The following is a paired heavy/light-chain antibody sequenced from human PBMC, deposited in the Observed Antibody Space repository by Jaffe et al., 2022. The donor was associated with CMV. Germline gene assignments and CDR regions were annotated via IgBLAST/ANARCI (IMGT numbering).Light chain of an antibody. V-gene: IGKV3-20*01. Sequence: IVLTQSPGTLSLSPGERATLSCRASRTVSSDYLAWYQQKPGQAPRLLCYGASSRATGIPERFSVSGSGTDFTLTISRLEPEDVAVYYCQQYGTSPGTFGQGTKVEIK. CDR1: RTVSSDY. J-gene: IGKJ1*01. CDR2: GAS. CDR3: QQYGTSPGT.
Heavy chain of an antibody. CDR3: ARDTNGYISGYYAGMDV. Sequence: VESGGGLIQPGGSLRLSCAASGFTVSTSFMAWVRQAPGKGLEWVSVTYIAGNTDYSDSVKGRFTVSRDTSKNTLYLQMKSLRADDTAVYYCARDTNGYISGYYAGMDVWGQGTTVTVS. D-gene: IGHD6-25*01. CDR1: GFTVSTSF. J-gene: IGHJ6*02. V-gene: IGHV3-53*01. CDR2: TYIAGNT.